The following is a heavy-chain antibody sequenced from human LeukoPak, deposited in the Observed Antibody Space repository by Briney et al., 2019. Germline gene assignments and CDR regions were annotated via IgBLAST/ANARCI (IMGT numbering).Heavy chain of an antibody. CDR1: GFTFSSYS. Sequence: PGRSLRLSCAASGFTFSSYSMNWVRQAPGKGLEWVSSISSSSSYIYYTDSVKGRFTISRDNAKNSLYLQMNSLRAEDTAVYYCARSHNYDYYGMDVWGQGTTVTVSS. V-gene: IGHV3-21*01. CDR2: ISSSSSYI. J-gene: IGHJ6*02. CDR3: ARSHNYDYYGMDV.